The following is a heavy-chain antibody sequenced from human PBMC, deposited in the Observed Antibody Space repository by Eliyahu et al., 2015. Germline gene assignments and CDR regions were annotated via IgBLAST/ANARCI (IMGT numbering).Heavy chain of an antibody. CDR3: ARNGDLIDY. D-gene: IGHD4-17*01. Sequence: EVQLVESGGGLVQPGGSLRXSCAASGFTFSSYWMXXVRQAPGKGLEWVANIKQDGSEKYYVDSVKGRFTISRDNAKNSLYLQMNSLRAEDTAVYYCARNGDLIDYWGQGTLVTVSS. J-gene: IGHJ4*02. CDR2: IKQDGSEK. V-gene: IGHV3-7*01. CDR1: GFTFSSYW.